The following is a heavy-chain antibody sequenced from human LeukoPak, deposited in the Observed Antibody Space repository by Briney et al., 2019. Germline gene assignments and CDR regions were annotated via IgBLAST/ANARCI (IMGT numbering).Heavy chain of an antibody. V-gene: IGHV1-8*01. CDR1: GYNFTSYD. J-gene: IGHJ4*02. Sequence: GDSVKVSCKACGYNFTSYDINWVRHATEQGVEWMGWMNPSSGNTGYAQKFQGRVTMTRNTSISTAYMELSSLRSEDTAVYYCARAGSYGDYADEGGYWGQGTLVTVSS. D-gene: IGHD4-17*01. CDR3: ARAGSYGDYADEGGY. CDR2: MNPSSGNT.